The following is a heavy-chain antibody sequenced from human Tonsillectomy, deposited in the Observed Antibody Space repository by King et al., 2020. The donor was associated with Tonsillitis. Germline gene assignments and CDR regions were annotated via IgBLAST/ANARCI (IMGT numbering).Heavy chain of an antibody. D-gene: IGHD3-16*01. CDR3: TSSPGGAFDI. V-gene: IGHV3-73*02. J-gene: IGHJ3*02. CDR2: IRSKVNSYAT. CDR1: GFTFSGSA. Sequence: VQLVESGGGLVQPGGSLKLSCAASGFTFSGSAMHWVRQASGKGLEWVGHIRSKVNSYATAYAASVKGRFTISRDDSKNTAYLQMNSLKIEDTAVYYCTSSPGGAFDIWGKGTMVTVSS.